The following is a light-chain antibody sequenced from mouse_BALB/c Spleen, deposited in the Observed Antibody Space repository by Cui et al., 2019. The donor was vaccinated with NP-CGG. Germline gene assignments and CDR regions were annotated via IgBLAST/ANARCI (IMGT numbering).Light chain of an antibody. V-gene: IGLV1*01. CDR3: ALWYSNHWV. J-gene: IGLJ1*01. CDR1: IGAVTTSNY. Sequence: QAVFTQESALTTSPGETVTLTCRSSIGAVTTSNYANWVQEKPNHLFTGLIGGTNNRVPGAPARFSGSLIGDKAVLTITGAQTEDEAIYFCALWYSNHWVFGGGTKLTVL. CDR2: GTN.